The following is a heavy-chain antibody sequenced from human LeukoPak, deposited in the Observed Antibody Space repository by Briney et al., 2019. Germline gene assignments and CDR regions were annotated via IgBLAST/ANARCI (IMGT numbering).Heavy chain of an antibody. Sequence: SETLSLTCTVSGGSISSSSYYWGWIRQPPGMGLEWIGSIYYNGKTFDNPSLKSRVTISADKSKNQFSLKLSSVTAADTAVYYCAATIAVAGTSFPYFDCWGQGTLVTVSS. V-gene: IGHV4-39*01. CDR3: AATIAVAGTSFPYFDC. J-gene: IGHJ4*02. D-gene: IGHD6-19*01. CDR1: GGSISSSSYY. CDR2: IYYNGKT.